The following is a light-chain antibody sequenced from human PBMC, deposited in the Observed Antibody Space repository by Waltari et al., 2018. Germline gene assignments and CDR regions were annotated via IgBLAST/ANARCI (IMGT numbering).Light chain of an antibody. CDR2: HTS. Sequence: EIVFTQSPVTLSLSPGEIATLSCWASQSVGKYLAWYQQKPGQAPRLLIYHTSNRATGIPDRFSGSGSGTDFSLTISRLEPEDFAVYYCQHYVRLPATFGQGTKVEIK. CDR3: QHYVRLPAT. J-gene: IGKJ1*01. CDR1: QSVGKY. V-gene: IGKV3-20*01.